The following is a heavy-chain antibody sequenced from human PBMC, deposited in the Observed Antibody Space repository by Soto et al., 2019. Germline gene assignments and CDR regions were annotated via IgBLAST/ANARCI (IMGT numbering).Heavy chain of an antibody. CDR3: ARDGSTSWYSYDYHGMDV. J-gene: IGHJ6*02. CDR1: GFTVRTYW. CDR2: INQDGSEK. Sequence: EVQLVESGGGLVQPGGSLRLSCGASGFTVRTYWLSWVRQVPGKGLEWVANINQDGSEKNYVDSVKGRFTISRDNAKNSLYLQMSSLRAEDTALYYCARDGSTSWYSYDYHGMDVWGQGTTVTVSS. V-gene: IGHV3-7*05. D-gene: IGHD6-13*01.